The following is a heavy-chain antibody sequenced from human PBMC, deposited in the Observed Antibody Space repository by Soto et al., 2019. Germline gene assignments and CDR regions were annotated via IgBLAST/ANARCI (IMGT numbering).Heavy chain of an antibody. CDR1: GDSFTRYW. V-gene: IGHV5-51*01. CDR3: ARRFTPGIAVAGDAFDI. CDR2: IYPGDSDT. J-gene: IGHJ3*02. Sequence: GEPLKISRQCSGDSFTRYWLDWVRQMPGKGLEWMGIIYPGDSDTRYSPSFQGHVTISADKSISTAYLQWSSLKASDTAMYYCARRFTPGIAVAGDAFDIWGQGTMVTVSS. D-gene: IGHD6-19*01.